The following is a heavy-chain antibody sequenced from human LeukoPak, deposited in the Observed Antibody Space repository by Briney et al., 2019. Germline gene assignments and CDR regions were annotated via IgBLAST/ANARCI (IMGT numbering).Heavy chain of an antibody. J-gene: IGHJ6*02. CDR3: ARDSVAAGRVEDYYGMDV. Sequence: GRSLRLSCAASGFTFSSYAMHWVRQAPGKGLEWVAVISYDGSNKYYADSVKGRFTISRDNSKNTLYLQMNSLRAEDTAAYYCARDSVAAGRVEDYYGMDVWGQGTTVTASS. CDR2: ISYDGSNK. CDR1: GFTFSSYA. V-gene: IGHV3-30-3*01. D-gene: IGHD6-13*01.